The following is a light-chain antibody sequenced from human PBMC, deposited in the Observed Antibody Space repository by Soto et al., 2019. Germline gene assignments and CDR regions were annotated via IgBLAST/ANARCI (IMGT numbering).Light chain of an antibody. CDR3: MQALHTSWT. J-gene: IGKJ1*01. Sequence: DIVMTQSPLSLPVTPGEPASISCRSSQSLLHSNGYNYLDWYLQKPGQSPQLLIYLGSNRASGVPDRFSGSGSGTDFTLEISRVEAEDVGVYYCMQALHTSWTFGQGTQVEIK. CDR2: LGS. CDR1: QSLLHSNGYNY. V-gene: IGKV2-28*01.